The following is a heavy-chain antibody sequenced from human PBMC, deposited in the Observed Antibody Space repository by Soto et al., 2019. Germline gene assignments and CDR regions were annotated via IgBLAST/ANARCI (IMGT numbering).Heavy chain of an antibody. D-gene: IGHD3-22*01. J-gene: IGHJ3*02. CDR1: GFSLSTSGMC. Sequence: SGPTLVNPTQTLTLTCTLSGFSLSTSGMCVSWIRQPPGKALEWLALIDWDDDKYYSTSLKTRLTISKDTSKNQVVLTMTNMDPVDTATYYCARTENYYDSSGPFDIWGQGTMVTVSS. CDR3: ARTENYYDSSGPFDI. CDR2: IDWDDDK. V-gene: IGHV2-70*01.